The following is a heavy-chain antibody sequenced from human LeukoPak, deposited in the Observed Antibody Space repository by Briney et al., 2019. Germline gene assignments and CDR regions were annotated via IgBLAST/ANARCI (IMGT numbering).Heavy chain of an antibody. Sequence: ASVKVSCKVSGYTLTELSMHGVGQAPGKGGEGMGGFDAEDGETIYAQKFQGRDTITEDTSTETAYMELSSLRSEDTAVYYCATTYGDYVGAAFDIWGQGTMVTVSS. J-gene: IGHJ3*02. CDR2: FDAEDGET. V-gene: IGHV1-24*01. D-gene: IGHD4-17*01. CDR1: GYTLTELS. CDR3: ATTYGDYVGAAFDI.